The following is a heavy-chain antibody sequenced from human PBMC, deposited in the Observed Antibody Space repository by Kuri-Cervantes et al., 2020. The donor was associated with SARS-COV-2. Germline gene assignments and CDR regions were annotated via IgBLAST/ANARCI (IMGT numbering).Heavy chain of an antibody. CDR2: IKQDGSEK. V-gene: IGHV3-7*03. CDR3: AKDMGGDFWAWYFDL. Sequence: ETLSLTCAASGFTFSSYWMSWVRQAPGKGLEWVANIKQDGSEKYYVDSVKGRSTISRDNAKNSLYLQMNSLRAEDMALYYCAKDMGGDFWAWYFDLWGRGTLVTVSS. D-gene: IGHD3-3*01. CDR1: GFTFSSYW. J-gene: IGHJ2*01.